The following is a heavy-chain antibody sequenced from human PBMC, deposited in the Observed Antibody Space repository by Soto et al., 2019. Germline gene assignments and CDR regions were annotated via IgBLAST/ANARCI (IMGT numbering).Heavy chain of an antibody. Sequence: QVQLVQSGAEVKKPGASVKVSCKASGYTFISYYMHWVRQAPGQGLEWMGIINPSGGSTSYAQKFQGRVTMTRDTSTSTVYMELSSLRSEDTAVYYCARDPRDGYNTHPADYWGQGTLVTVSS. D-gene: IGHD5-12*01. J-gene: IGHJ4*02. CDR2: INPSGGST. CDR1: GYTFISYY. V-gene: IGHV1-46*01. CDR3: ARDPRDGYNTHPADY.